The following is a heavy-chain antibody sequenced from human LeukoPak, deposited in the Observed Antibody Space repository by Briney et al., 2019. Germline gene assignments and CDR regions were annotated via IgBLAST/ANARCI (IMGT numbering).Heavy chain of an antibody. CDR2: ISYDGSNK. Sequence: GGSLRLSCAASGFTFSSYAMHWVRQAPGKGLEWVAVISYDGSNKYYADSVKGRFTISRDNSKNTLYLQMNSLRAEDTAVYYCARDFGSYLDYWAREPWSPSPQ. J-gene: IGHJ4*02. CDR1: GFTFSSYA. D-gene: IGHD3-10*01. V-gene: IGHV3-30-3*01. CDR3: ARDFGSYLDY.